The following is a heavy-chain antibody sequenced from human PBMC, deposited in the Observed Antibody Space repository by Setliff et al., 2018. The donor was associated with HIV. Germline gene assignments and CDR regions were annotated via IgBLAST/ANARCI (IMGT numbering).Heavy chain of an antibody. D-gene: IGHD4-4*01. J-gene: IGHJ4*02. CDR2: INYDGTT. V-gene: IGHV4-34*01. Sequence: SETLSLTCAVYGGSFSGYSWNWIRQPPGKGLEWIGEINYDGTTNYNPSLKSRVTMSVDTSKNQFSLKLSSVTAADTAVYYCARGTAPRRGTNYGGNYPLDYWGQGTLVTVS. CDR3: ARGTAPRRGTNYGGNYPLDY. CDR1: GGSFSGYS.